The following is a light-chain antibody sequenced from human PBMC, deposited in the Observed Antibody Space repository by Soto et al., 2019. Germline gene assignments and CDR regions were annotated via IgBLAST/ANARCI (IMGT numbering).Light chain of an antibody. J-gene: IGLJ2*01. CDR1: RSNIGSNT. Sequence: QSVLTQPPSASGTPGQTVTISCSGGRSNIGSNTVHWYQQLPGTAPKLLIYINDLRPSGVSDRFSGSKSGTSASLAISGLQAEDEADYYCTTWDDSLKGVVFGGGTKLTVL. V-gene: IGLV1-44*01. CDR2: IND. CDR3: TTWDDSLKGVV.